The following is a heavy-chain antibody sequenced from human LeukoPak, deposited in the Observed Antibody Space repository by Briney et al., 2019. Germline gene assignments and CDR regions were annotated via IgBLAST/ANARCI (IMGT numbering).Heavy chain of an antibody. D-gene: IGHD1-26*01. CDR3: AKSFDPYYFDY. CDR1: GFTFRSYA. V-gene: IGHV3-23*01. Sequence: GGSLRLSCAASGFTFRSYAMSWVRQAPGKGLEWVSVIVGSGVTTYYANSVKGRFTISRDSSESTLYLQMNSLRSEDTAVYYCAKSFDPYYFDYWGQGTLVTVSS. CDR2: IVGSGVTT. J-gene: IGHJ4*02.